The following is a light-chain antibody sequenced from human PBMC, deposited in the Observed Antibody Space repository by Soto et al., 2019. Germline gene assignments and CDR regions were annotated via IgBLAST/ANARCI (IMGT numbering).Light chain of an antibody. J-gene: IGLJ1*01. V-gene: IGLV2-18*02. Sequence: QSALTQPPSVSGSPGQSVTISCTGTSSDVGSYNRVSWYQQPPGTAPKLMIFEVSNRTSGVPDRFSGSKSGNTASLTISGLQDDDEADYYCNSYTTSSPYVFGTGTKLTVL. CDR1: SSDVGSYNR. CDR3: NSYTTSSPYV. CDR2: EVS.